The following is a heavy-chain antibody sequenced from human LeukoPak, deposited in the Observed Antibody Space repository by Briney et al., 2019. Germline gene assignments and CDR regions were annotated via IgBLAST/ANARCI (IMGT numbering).Heavy chain of an antibody. D-gene: IGHD6-19*01. CDR2: IIPIFGTA. CDR3: ARVSSGWSSSYFDY. V-gene: IGHV1-69*13. Sequence: SVKVSCKASGYTFSSYAISWVRQAPGQGLEWMGGIIPIFGTANYAQKFQGRVTITADESTSTAYMELSSLRSEDTAVYYCARVSSGWSSSYFDYWGQGTLVTVSS. J-gene: IGHJ4*02. CDR1: GYTFSSYA.